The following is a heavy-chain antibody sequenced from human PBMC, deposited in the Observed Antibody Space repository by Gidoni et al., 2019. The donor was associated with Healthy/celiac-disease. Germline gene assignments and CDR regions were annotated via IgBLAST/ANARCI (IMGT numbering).Heavy chain of an antibody. J-gene: IGHJ4*02. Sequence: EVQLVESGGGLVKPGGSLRLSCAASGFTFSSYSMTWVRQALGKGLEWVSSISSSSSYIYYADSVKGRFTISRDNAKNSLYLQMNSLRAEDTAVYYCARDSYGSGLWGYWGQGTLVTVSS. V-gene: IGHV3-21*01. CDR3: ARDSYGSGLWGY. D-gene: IGHD3-10*01. CDR2: ISSSSSYI. CDR1: GFTFSSYS.